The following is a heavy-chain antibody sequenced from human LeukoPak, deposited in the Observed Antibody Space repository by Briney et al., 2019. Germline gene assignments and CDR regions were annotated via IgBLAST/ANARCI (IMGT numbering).Heavy chain of an antibody. CDR1: GFTFDDYA. D-gene: IGHD5-12*01. Sequence: PGGSLRLSCAASGFTFDDYAMHWVRQAPGKGLEWVSGISWNSGSIGYADSVKGRFTISRDNAKNSLYLQMNSLRAEDTAVYYCAKDRPAGGWLRHFDYWGQGTLVTVSS. J-gene: IGHJ4*02. CDR3: AKDRPAGGWLRHFDY. V-gene: IGHV3-9*01. CDR2: ISWNSGSI.